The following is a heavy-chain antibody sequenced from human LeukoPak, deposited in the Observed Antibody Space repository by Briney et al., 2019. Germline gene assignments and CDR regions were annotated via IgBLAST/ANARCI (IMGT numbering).Heavy chain of an antibody. J-gene: IGHJ4*02. CDR2: ISGSGGST. Sequence: PGGSLRLSCAASGFTFSTYGMSWVRQAPGKGLEWVSAISGSGGSTYYADSVKGRFTISRDNSKNSLYLQMNSLRAEDTAVYYCASYGSHWYWGQGTLVTVSS. V-gene: IGHV3-23*01. CDR1: GFTFSTYG. D-gene: IGHD3-10*01. CDR3: ASYGSHWY.